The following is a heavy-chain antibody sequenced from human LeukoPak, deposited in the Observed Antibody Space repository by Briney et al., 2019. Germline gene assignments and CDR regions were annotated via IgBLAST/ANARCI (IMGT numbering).Heavy chain of an antibody. CDR1: GGSFSGYY. Sequence: SETLSLTCAVYGGSFSGYYWSWIRQPPGKGLEWIGEINHSGSTNYNPSLKSRVTISVDTSKNQFSLKLSSVTAADTAVYYCARVFRYYYDSSGLSSPDCGMDVWGQGTTVTVSS. J-gene: IGHJ6*02. CDR3: ARVFRYYYDSSGLSSPDCGMDV. V-gene: IGHV4-34*01. CDR2: INHSGST. D-gene: IGHD3-22*01.